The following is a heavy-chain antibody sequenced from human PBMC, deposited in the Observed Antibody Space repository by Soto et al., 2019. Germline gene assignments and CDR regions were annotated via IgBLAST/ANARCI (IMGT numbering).Heavy chain of an antibody. J-gene: IGHJ6*03. Sequence: ASETLSLTCAVYGGSFSGYYWSWIRQPPGKGLEWIGEINHSGSTNYNPSLKSRVTISVDTSKNQFSLKLSSVTAADTAVYYCARAGRYCSSTCCHSYYYYYYYMDFWGKGTTVTVSS. CDR2: INHSGST. CDR1: GGSFSGYY. V-gene: IGHV4-34*01. CDR3: ARAGRYCSSTCCHSYYYYYYYMDF. D-gene: IGHD2-2*01.